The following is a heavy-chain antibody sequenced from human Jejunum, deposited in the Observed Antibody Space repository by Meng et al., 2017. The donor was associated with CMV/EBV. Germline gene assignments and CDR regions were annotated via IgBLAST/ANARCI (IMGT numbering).Heavy chain of an antibody. V-gene: IGHV3-30*18. CDR3: TKNVKGGYCTSTRCFFPGMDV. Sequence: HWVRQAPGKGPEWLAFSSYYADDAYYADSVKGRFTISRDNSKNMSYLQMSSLRGEDTAVYYCTKNVKGGYCTSTRCFFPGMDVWGPGTTVTVSS. J-gene: IGHJ6*02. CDR2: SSYYADDA. D-gene: IGHD2-2*01.